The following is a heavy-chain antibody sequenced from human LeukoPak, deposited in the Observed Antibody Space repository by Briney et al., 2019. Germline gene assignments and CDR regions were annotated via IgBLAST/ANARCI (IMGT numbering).Heavy chain of an antibody. CDR3: ARSGSMGVSTPIDY. J-gene: IGHJ4*02. CDR1: GGSISSYY. CDR2: IYYSGST. Sequence: SETLSLTCTVSGGSISSYYWSWIRQPPGKGLEWIGYIYYSGSTNYNPSLKSRVTISVDTSKNQFSLKLSSVTAADTAVYYCARSGSMGVSTPIDYWGQGTLVTVSS. V-gene: IGHV4-59*08. D-gene: IGHD5/OR15-5a*01.